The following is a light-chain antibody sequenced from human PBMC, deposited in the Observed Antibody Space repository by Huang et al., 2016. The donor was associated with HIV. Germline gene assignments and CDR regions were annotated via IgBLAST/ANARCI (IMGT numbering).Light chain of an antibody. CDR2: GAS. CDR1: QSVNSNF. Sequence: EILLTQSPGTLSLSPGERATLSCRASQSVNSNFFAWYQQKPGQTPRLLISGASSRATGVPDRFSGRGSGTDFTLTVSRLEPEEFAVYYCQQYGSSPLYTFGQGTKLDIK. CDR3: QQYGSSPLYT. V-gene: IGKV3-20*01. J-gene: IGKJ2*01.